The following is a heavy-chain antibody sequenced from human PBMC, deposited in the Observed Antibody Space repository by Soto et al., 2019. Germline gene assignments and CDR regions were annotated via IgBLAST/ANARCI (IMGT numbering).Heavy chain of an antibody. D-gene: IGHD2-2*01. Sequence: EVQLVESGGGLVKPGGSLRLSCAASGFTFSSYSMNWVRQAPGKGLEWVSSISSSSSYIYYADSVKGRFTISRDNAKNSRYLQMNSLRAEDTAVYYCASLGEVVVPAAMTDEPYYYYYYMDVWGKGTTVTVSS. V-gene: IGHV3-21*01. CDR1: GFTFSSYS. CDR3: ASLGEVVVPAAMTDEPYYYYYYMDV. J-gene: IGHJ6*03. CDR2: ISSSSSYI.